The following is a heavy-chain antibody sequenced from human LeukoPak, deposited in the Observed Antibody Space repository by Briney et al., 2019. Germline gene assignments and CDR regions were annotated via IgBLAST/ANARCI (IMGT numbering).Heavy chain of an antibody. J-gene: IGHJ4*02. Sequence: GGSLRLSCAASGFTFSSYAMHWVRQAPGKGLEWVAVISYDGSNKYYADPVKGRFTISRDNSKNTLYLQMNSLRAEDTALYYCARLKAAAGTRGNYWGQGTLVTVSS. CDR2: ISYDGSNK. CDR3: ARLKAAAGTRGNY. D-gene: IGHD6-13*01. V-gene: IGHV3-30*04. CDR1: GFTFSSYA.